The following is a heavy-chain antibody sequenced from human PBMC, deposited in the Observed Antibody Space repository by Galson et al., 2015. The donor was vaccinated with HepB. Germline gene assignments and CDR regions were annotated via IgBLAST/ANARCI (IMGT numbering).Heavy chain of an antibody. CDR3: ARVFYGSGRPIDY. CDR2: INPTDGRT. J-gene: IGHJ4*02. D-gene: IGHD3-10*01. V-gene: IGHV1-46*01. Sequence: SVKVSCKASGYIFTTYYMYWVRQAPGQGLEWMGIINPTDGRTTYAQKFQGRATMTRDTSTSTAYMELSSLRSDDTALYYCARVFYGSGRPIDYWGQGTLVTVSS. CDR1: GYIFTTYY.